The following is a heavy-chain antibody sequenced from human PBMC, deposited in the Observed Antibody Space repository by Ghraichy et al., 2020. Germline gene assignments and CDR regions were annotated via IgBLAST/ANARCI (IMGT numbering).Heavy chain of an antibody. CDR1: GFTFSSYA. D-gene: IGHD3-22*01. J-gene: IGHJ1*01. Sequence: GGSLRLSCAASGFTFSSYAMSWVRQAPGKGLEWVSTISGSGGSTYYADSVKGRFTISRDNSKNTLYLQMNSLRAEDTAVYYCTTYYYDSSGYYYDAEYFQHWARAPWSPSPQ. V-gene: IGHV3-23*01. CDR3: TTYYYDSSGYYYDAEYFQH. CDR2: ISGSGGST.